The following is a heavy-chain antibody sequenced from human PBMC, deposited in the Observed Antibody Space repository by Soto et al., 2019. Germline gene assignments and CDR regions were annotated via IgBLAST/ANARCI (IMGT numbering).Heavy chain of an antibody. CDR2: VNPSGGST. V-gene: IGHV1-46*01. CDR3: AREENCSGGTCYSEYF. Sequence: ASVKVSCKASGYLFTAYSMHWVRLAPGQGLEWMGVVNPSGGSTKYAQNFQGRVTMTRDTSTTTIYMELSSLRSDDTAIYYCAREENCSGGTCYSEYF. D-gene: IGHD2-15*01. J-gene: IGHJ1*01. CDR1: GYLFTAYS.